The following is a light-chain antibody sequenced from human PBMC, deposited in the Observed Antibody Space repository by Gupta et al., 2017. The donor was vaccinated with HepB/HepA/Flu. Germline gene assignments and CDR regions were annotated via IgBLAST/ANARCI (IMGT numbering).Light chain of an antibody. J-gene: IGKJ1*01. CDR2: AAS. CDR3: QQRDSTPWT. V-gene: IGKV1-39*01. Sequence: IQMPHSPSSLSASFGDRVTITCRARQSISSYLNWYQQKPGKAPKLLIYAASSMQSGVPSRFSGSGSGTEFTPTISRLQPEEFATYYDQQRDSTPWTFGQGTKVEIK. CDR1: QSISSY.